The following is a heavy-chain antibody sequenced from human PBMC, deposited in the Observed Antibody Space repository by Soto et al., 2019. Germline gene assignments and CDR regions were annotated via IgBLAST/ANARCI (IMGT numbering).Heavy chain of an antibody. Sequence: PGGSLRLSCAASGFTFSSYGMHWVRQAPGKGLEWVAVISYDGSNKYYADSVKGRFTISRDNSKNTLYLQMSSLRAEDTAVYYCATLMVYAIVDYWGQGTLVTVPS. CDR2: ISYDGSNK. CDR1: GFTFSSYG. CDR3: ATLMVYAIVDY. D-gene: IGHD2-8*01. J-gene: IGHJ4*02. V-gene: IGHV3-30*03.